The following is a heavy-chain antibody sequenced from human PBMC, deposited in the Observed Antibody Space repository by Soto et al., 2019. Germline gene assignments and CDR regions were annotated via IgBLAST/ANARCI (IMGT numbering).Heavy chain of an antibody. J-gene: IGHJ4*02. D-gene: IGHD3-10*01. Sequence: QVQLQESGPGLVKSSETLSLTCTVSGGSIGLYYWHWIRQPAGKGLAWIGRIYYTGYTRYNPSLRGRVTMSVDTSKNQFSLKLTSVSAADTAVYYCARDRDYGSGSTLGWDYWGRGTLVSVSS. V-gene: IGHV4-4*07. CDR1: GGSIGLYY. CDR3: ARDRDYGSGSTLGWDY. CDR2: IYYTGYT.